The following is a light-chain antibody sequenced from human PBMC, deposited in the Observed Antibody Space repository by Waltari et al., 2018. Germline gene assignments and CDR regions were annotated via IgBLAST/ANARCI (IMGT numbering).Light chain of an antibody. V-gene: IGLV3-19*01. CDR2: GKN. CDR3: NSRDSGGNHLV. CDR1: SLRSYC. Sequence: SSELTQDPAVSVALGQTGRITCQGDSLRSYCARWYQQKQGQDPVLVIYGKNNRPSRLPNRFSCYSSGSTAAWIITRAHAEDVADYYCNSRDSGGNHLVFGGGTKLTVL. J-gene: IGLJ2*01.